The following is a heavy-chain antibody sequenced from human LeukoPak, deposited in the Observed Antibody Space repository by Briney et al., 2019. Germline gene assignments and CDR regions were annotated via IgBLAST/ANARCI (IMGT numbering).Heavy chain of an antibody. Sequence: SETLSLTCTVSGGSISSYYWSWIRQPPGKGLEWIGYIYYSGSTNYNPSLKSRVTISVDTSKNQFSLKLSSVTAADTAVYYCASTIPAAIGINYYGMDVWGQGTTVTVSS. V-gene: IGHV4-59*08. CDR2: IYYSGST. CDR3: ASTIPAAIGINYYGMDV. CDR1: GGSISSYY. D-gene: IGHD2-2*01. J-gene: IGHJ6*02.